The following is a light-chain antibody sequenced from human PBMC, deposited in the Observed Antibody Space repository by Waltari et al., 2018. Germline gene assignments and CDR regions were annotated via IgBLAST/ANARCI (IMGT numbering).Light chain of an antibody. CDR3: ASYTPSSALV. V-gene: IGLV2-18*02. CDR2: EVS. CDR1: NSDVGAYYR. Sequence: QSALPQPPSVSGSPGQSVTISCTGSNSDVGAYYRVSWYQQSPGTAPKVVIYEVSNRPSGVPDRFSGSKSGNTASLTISGLQAEDEADYYCASYTPSSALVFGGGTKVTVL. J-gene: IGLJ2*01.